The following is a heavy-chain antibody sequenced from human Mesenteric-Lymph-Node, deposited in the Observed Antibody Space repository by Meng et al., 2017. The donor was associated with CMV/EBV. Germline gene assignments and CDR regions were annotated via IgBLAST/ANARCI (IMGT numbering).Heavy chain of an antibody. V-gene: IGHV3-30*03. Sequence: GGSLRLSCAASGFTFSSYWMSWVRQAPGKGLEWVAVISYDGSNRHYADSVTGRFTISRDNSKNTLYLQMNSLRPEDTAVYYCARGFGRGGEDYFDYWGQGTLVTVSS. CDR3: ARGFGRGGEDYFDY. D-gene: IGHD1-26*01. CDR1: GFTFSSYW. J-gene: IGHJ4*02. CDR2: ISYDGSNR.